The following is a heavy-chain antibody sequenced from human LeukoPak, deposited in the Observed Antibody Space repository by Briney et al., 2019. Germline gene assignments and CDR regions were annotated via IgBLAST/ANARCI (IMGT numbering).Heavy chain of an antibody. Sequence: SETLSLTCTVSGGSISSYYWSWIRQPPGKGQEWIGYIYYSGSTNYNPSLKSRVTISVDTSKNQFSLKLSSVTAADTAVYYCARANGYSYEYWGQGTLVTVSS. J-gene: IGHJ4*02. CDR3: ARANGYSYEY. D-gene: IGHD5-18*01. CDR1: GGSISSYY. V-gene: IGHV4-59*01. CDR2: IYYSGST.